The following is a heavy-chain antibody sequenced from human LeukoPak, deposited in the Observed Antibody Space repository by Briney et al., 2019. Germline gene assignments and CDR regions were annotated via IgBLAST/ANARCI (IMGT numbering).Heavy chain of an antibody. D-gene: IGHD3-10*01. CDR3: AKELWFGELFPNWFDP. CDR2: ISGSDGGT. Sequence: GGSLRLSCAASGFTFSNAWMSWVRQAPGKGLEWVSTISGSDGGTYYADSVKGRFTISRDNSKNTLYLQINSLRAEDTAVYYCAKELWFGELFPNWFDPWGQGTLVTVSS. J-gene: IGHJ5*02. CDR1: GFTFSNAW. V-gene: IGHV3-23*01.